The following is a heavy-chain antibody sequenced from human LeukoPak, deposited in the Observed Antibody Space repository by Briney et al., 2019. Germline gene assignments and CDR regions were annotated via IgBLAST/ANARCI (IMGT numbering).Heavy chain of an antibody. CDR3: AGVLRGAFDI. CDR2: IYSGGRT. V-gene: IGHV3-53*01. CDR1: GITVSSSD. J-gene: IGHJ3*02. Sequence: GGSLRLSCTASGITVSSSDMCWVRQAPGKGLEWISLIYSGGRTDYADSVKGRFTISRDNSKNMVYLQMNSLRGDDTAVYYCAGVLRGAFDIWGQGKMVAVSS.